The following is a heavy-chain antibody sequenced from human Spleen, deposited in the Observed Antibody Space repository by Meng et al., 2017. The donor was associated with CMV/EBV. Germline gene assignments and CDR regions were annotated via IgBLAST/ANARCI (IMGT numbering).Heavy chain of an antibody. CDR1: GFTFPTYG. V-gene: IGHV3-30*02. CDR2: IRYDGSNK. D-gene: IGHD6-13*01. Sequence: GGSLRLSCAASGFTFPTYGMHWVRQAPGKGLEWVIFIRYDGSNKYYVDSVKGRFTISRDNSKNTLYLQMNSLRAEDTAVYYCAKYSSSWYFDYWGQGTLVTVSS. J-gene: IGHJ4*02. CDR3: AKYSSSWYFDY.